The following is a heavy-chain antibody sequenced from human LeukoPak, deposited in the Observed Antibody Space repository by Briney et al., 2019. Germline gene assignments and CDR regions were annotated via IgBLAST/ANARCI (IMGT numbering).Heavy chain of an antibody. D-gene: IGHD6-6*01. CDR2: IYSGGST. CDR3: ARDALVSY. J-gene: IGHJ4*02. Sequence: GGSLRLSCAVSGFPFSDFAMSWVRQAPGKGLEWVSVIYSGGSTYYADSVKGRFTISRDNSKNTLYLQMNSLRAEDTAVYYCARDALVSYWGQGTLVTVSS. V-gene: IGHV3-66*01. CDR1: GFPFSDFA.